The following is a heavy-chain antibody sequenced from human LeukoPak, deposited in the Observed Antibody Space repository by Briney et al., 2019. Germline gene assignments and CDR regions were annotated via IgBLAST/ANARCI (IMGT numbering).Heavy chain of an antibody. CDR3: ARGGDYDFWSGYSPAYYYYMDV. J-gene: IGHJ6*03. CDR2: ISGSGGST. CDR1: GFTFSSYA. V-gene: IGHV3-23*01. Sequence: GGSLRLSCAASGFTFSSYAMSWVRQAPGKGLEWVSAISGSGGSTYYADSVKGRFTISRDNSKNTLYLQMSSLRAEDTAVYYCARGGDYDFWSGYSPAYYYYMDVWGKGTTVTVSS. D-gene: IGHD3-3*01.